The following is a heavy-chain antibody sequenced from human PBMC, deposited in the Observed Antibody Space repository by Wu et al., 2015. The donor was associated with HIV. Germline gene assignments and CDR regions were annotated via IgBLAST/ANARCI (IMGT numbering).Heavy chain of an antibody. CDR3: ARDLQVGGDYGGYYYYYYGMDV. CDR1: GYTFTGYY. J-gene: IGHJ6*02. CDR2: INPNSGGT. V-gene: IGHV1-2*02. D-gene: IGHD4-17*01. Sequence: QVQLVQSGAEVKKPGASVKVSCKASGYTFTGYYMHWVRQAPGQGLEWMGWINPNSGGTNYAQKFQGRVTMTRDTSISTAYMELSRLRSDDTAVYYCARDLQVGGDYGGYYYYYYGMDVWGQGTTVTVSS.